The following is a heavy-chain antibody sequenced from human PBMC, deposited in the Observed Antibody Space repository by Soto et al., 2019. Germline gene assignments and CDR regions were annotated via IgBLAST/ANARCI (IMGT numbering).Heavy chain of an antibody. Sequence: SETLSLTCTVSGGSISISSYYWGWIRQPPGKGLEWIGSIYYSGSTYYNPSLKSRVTISVDTSKNQFSLKLSSVTAADTAVYYCARHGGGSGSYYNVRYYFDYWGQGTLVTVS. CDR3: ARHGGGSGSYYNVRYYFDY. D-gene: IGHD3-10*01. CDR1: GGSISISSYY. V-gene: IGHV4-39*01. J-gene: IGHJ4*02. CDR2: IYYSGST.